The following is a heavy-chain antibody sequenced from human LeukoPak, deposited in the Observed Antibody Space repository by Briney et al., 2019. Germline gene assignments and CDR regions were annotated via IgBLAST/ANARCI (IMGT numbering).Heavy chain of an antibody. CDR1: GGSISSSNW. CDR3: ARTVDSSGFSCFQH. V-gene: IGHV4-4*02. CDR2: IYHSGST. D-gene: IGHD3-22*01. Sequence: PSETLSLTCAVSGGSISSSNWWSWVRQPPGEGLEWIGSIYHSGSTYYNPSLKSRVTISIDTSKNQFSLKLNSVTAADTAVYYCARTVDSSGFSCFQHWGQGTLVTVSS. J-gene: IGHJ1*01.